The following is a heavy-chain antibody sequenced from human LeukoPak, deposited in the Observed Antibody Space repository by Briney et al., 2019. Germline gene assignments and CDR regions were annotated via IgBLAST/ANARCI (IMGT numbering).Heavy chain of an antibody. CDR2: IWYDGGKK. CDR1: GFTFSDYG. CDR3: AKQLGYCSDGSCYFPY. D-gene: IGHD2-15*01. V-gene: IGHV3-33*06. J-gene: IGHJ4*02. Sequence: GRSLRLSCAASGFTFSDYGMYWVRQAPGKGLEWVALIWYDGGKKYYTDSVQGRFTISRDNSKSTLCLQMNSLRAEDTAVYYCAKQLGYCSDGSCYFPYWGQGTLVTVSS.